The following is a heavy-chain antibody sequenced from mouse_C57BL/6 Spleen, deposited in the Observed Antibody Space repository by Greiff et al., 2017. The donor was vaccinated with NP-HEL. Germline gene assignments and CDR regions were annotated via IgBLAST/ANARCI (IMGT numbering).Heavy chain of an antibody. D-gene: IGHD1-1*01. Sequence: VKDRFTISRDDSESMLYLQMNNLKTEDTAMYYCVRAYYGSSYEGFAYWGQGTLVTVSA. CDR3: VRAYYGSSYEGFAY. J-gene: IGHJ3*01. V-gene: IGHV10-1*01.